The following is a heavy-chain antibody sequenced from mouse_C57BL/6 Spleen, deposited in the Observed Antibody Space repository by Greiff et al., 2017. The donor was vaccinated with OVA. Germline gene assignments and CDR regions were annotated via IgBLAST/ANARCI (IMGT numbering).Heavy chain of an antibody. J-gene: IGHJ2*01. D-gene: IGHD1-1*01. CDR1: GYTFTSYW. Sequence: QVQLQQPGAELVKPGASVKLSCKASGYTFTSYWMQWVNQRPGQGLEWIGEIDPSDSYPDYNQKFKGKATLTADTSSSTAYMQLSSLTSEGSAVYYDARGGDTVVATDTFDYWGQGTTLTVAS. CDR2: IDPSDSYP. CDR3: ARGGDTVVATDTFDY. V-gene: IGHV1-50*01.